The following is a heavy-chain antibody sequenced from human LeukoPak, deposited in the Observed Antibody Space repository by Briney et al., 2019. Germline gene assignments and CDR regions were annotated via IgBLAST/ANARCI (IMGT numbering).Heavy chain of an antibody. CDR3: ASGNIVVVVAAIPNYGMDV. V-gene: IGHV1-69*04. Sequence: WASVKVSCKASGGTFSSYAISWVRQAPGQGLEWMGRIIPILGIANYAQKFQGRVTITADKSTSTAYMELSSLRSEDTAVYYCASGNIVVVVAAIPNYGMDVWGQGTTVTVSS. J-gene: IGHJ6*02. CDR2: IIPILGIA. CDR1: GGTFSSYA. D-gene: IGHD2-15*01.